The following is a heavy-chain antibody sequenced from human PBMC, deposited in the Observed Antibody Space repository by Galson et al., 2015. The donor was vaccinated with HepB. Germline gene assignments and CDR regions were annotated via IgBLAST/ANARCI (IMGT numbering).Heavy chain of an antibody. CDR1: GFTFGDYA. V-gene: IGHV3-49*04. CDR3: TRRPAAGPSYYYYGMDV. J-gene: IGHJ6*02. Sequence: SLRLSCAASGFTFGDYAMSWVRQAPGKGLEWVGFIRSKAYGGTTEYAASVKGRFTISRDDSKSISYLQMNSLETEDTAVYYCTRRPAAGPSYYYYGMDVWGQGTAVTVSS. D-gene: IGHD6-13*01. CDR2: IRSKAYGGTT.